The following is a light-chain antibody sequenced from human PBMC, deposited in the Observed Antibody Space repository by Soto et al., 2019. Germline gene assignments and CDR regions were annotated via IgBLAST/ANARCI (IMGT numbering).Light chain of an antibody. CDR1: QSLLHSNGYNY. J-gene: IGKJ3*01. CDR3: MQALQAPFT. CDR2: AGS. Sequence: EIVMTQSPLSLPVTPGEPASISCKSSQSLLHSNGYNYLDWYLQKPGQSPQLLIYAGSNLASGVPDRFSGSGSGTDFTLKISRVEAEDVAVYYCMQALQAPFTFGPGTKVDIK. V-gene: IGKV2-28*01.